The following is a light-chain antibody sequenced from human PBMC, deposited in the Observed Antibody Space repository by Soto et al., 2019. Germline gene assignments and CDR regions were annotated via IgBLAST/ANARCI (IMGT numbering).Light chain of an antibody. J-gene: IGLJ1*01. CDR1: SSDVGSYNF. CDR2: EGS. V-gene: IGLV2-23*01. CDR3: CSYAGRSSYV. Sequence: QSALTQPASVSGSPGQSITISCTGTSSDVGSYNFVSWYQDHAGKAPKLMIYEGSKRPSGVSDRFSGSKSGNTASLTVSGLQADDEADYYCCSYAGRSSYVFGTGTKVTVL.